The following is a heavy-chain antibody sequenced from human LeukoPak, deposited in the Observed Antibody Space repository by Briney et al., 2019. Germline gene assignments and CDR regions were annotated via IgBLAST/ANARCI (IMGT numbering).Heavy chain of an antibody. CDR2: ISGGGDTT. D-gene: IGHD6-19*01. CDR1: GFTFTTYA. CDR3: AKATIEQWLVKVDSFDS. V-gene: IGHV3-23*01. J-gene: IGHJ4*02. Sequence: PGRSLSLSCAASGFTFTTYAMSWVRQAPGKGLEWVSSISGGGDTTYYADSVKGRFTISRDNSKNTLYLQMNSLRAEDTAIYYCAKATIEQWLVKVDSFDSWGQGTLVTVSS.